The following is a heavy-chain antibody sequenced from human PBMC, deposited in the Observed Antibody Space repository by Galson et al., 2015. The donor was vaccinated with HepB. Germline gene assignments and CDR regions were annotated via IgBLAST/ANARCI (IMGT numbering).Heavy chain of an antibody. Sequence: SVKVSCKASGGTFSSYAISWVRQAPGQGLEWMGGIIPIFGTANYAQKFQGRVTITADESTSTAYMELSSLRSEDTAVYYCARVLGAQRTTGGGYYGMDVWGQGTTVTVSS. CDR3: ARVLGAQRTTGGGYYGMDV. V-gene: IGHV1-69*13. CDR1: GGTFSSYA. CDR2: IIPIFGTA. D-gene: IGHD1-1*01. J-gene: IGHJ6*02.